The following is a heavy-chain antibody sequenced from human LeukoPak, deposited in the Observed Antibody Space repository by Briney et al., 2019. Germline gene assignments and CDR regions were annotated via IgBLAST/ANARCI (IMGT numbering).Heavy chain of an antibody. V-gene: IGHV3-23*01. CDR2: ISGSGGST. CDR3: AKDTTSGWPNWFDP. Sequence: GGSLRLSCAAPGITFSNYNMNWVRPAPGKGLEWVSAISGSGGSTYYADSVKGRFTISRDNSKNTLYLQMNSLRAEDTAVYYCAKDTTSGWPNWFDPWGQGTLVTVSS. J-gene: IGHJ5*02. CDR1: GITFSNYN. D-gene: IGHD6-19*01.